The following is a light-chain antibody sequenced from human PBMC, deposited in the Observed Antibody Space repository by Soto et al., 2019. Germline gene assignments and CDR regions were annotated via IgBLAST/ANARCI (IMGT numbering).Light chain of an antibody. J-gene: IGLJ1*01. CDR3: NSHTSSNTRV. CDR1: SSDVGGYNH. CDR2: EVS. Sequence: QSALTQPASVSGSPGQSITISCTGTSSDVGGYNHVSWYQHHPGKAPKLMIYEVSNRPSGVSNRFSGSKSGNTASLTISGLQADDEAHYYCNSHTSSNTRVFGTGTKVTVL. V-gene: IGLV2-14*01.